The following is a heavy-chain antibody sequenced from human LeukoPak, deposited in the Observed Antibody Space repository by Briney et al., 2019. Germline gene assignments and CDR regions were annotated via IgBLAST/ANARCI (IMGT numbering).Heavy chain of an antibody. CDR1: GGSISSSSYY. J-gene: IGHJ6*03. V-gene: IGHV4-39*01. CDR2: IYYCGST. D-gene: IGHD3-3*01. Sequence: PSETLSLTCTVSGGSISSSSYYWGWIRQPPGKGLEWIGSIYYCGSTYYNPSLKSRVTISVDTSKNQFSLKLSSVTAADTAVYYCARRSRFLEWLLYSSYYYYMDVWGKGTTVTVSS. CDR3: ARRSRFLEWLLYSSYYYYMDV.